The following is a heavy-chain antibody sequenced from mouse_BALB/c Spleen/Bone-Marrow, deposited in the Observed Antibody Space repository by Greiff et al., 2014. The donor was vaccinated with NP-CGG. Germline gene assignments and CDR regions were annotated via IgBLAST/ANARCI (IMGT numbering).Heavy chain of an antibody. CDR1: GHSFTSYW. J-gene: IGHJ2*01. D-gene: IGHD2-4*01. CDR3: AREGWDYDGFDY. CDR2: IHPSDSET. Sequence: VKLVESGAELVRPGASVKLSCKASGHSFTSYWMNWVKQRPGQGLEWIGMIHPSDSETRLNQKFKDKATLTVDKSSSTAYMQLSSPTSEDSAVYYCAREGWDYDGFDYWGQGTTLTVSS. V-gene: IGHV1-61*01.